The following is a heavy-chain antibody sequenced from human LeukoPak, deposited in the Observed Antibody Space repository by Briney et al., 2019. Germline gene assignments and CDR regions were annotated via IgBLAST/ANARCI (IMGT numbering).Heavy chain of an antibody. CDR2: INPNSGGT. V-gene: IGHV1-2*02. Sequence: EASVKDSCKASGYTFTGYYMHWVRQAPGQGLEWMGWINPNSGGTNYAQKFQGRVTMTRDTSISTAYMELSRLRSDDTAVYYCARAALYCSSTSCPADYWGQGTLVTVSS. CDR3: ARAALYCSSTSCPADY. J-gene: IGHJ4*02. D-gene: IGHD2-2*01. CDR1: GYTFTGYY.